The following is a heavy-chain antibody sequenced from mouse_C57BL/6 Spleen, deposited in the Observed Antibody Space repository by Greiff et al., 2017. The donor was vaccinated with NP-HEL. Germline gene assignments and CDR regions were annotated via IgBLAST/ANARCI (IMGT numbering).Heavy chain of an antibody. CDR2: LHPSDSDT. V-gene: IGHV1-74*01. CDR1: GSTFTSYW. CDR3: AIGGTGWDVDY. D-gene: IGHD4-1*01. J-gene: IGHJ2*01. Sequence: QVQLQQPGAELVKPGASVKVSCKASGSTFTSYWMHWVKQRPGQGLEWIGRLHPSDSDTNYTQKFKGKATLTVDKSSSTAYMQLSSLTSEDSAVYYCAIGGTGWDVDYWGQGTTLTVSS.